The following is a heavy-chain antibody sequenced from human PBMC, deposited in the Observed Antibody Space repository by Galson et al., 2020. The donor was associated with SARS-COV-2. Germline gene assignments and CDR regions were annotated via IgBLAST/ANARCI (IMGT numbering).Heavy chain of an antibody. J-gene: IGHJ4*02. CDR1: GYLFTDFY. Sequence: ASVKVSCKASGYLFTDFYIHWVRQAPGQGLEWMGWISPNSGGTNYAQKFQGRVTITRDTSISTAYMDLSSLTDDDTALYYCARDVATAAGTYYFDYWGQGTLVTVS. V-gene: IGHV1-2*02. CDR3: ARDVATAAGTYYFDY. CDR2: ISPNSGGT. D-gene: IGHD6-13*01.